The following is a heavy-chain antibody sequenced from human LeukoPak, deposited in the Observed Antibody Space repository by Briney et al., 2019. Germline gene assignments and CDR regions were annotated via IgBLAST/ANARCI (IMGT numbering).Heavy chain of an antibody. J-gene: IGHJ4*02. Sequence: GGSLRLSCAASGFTFSMYWMSWVRQAPGKGLEWVANIRHDGSEKFYVDSVKGRFIISRDNAKNSLFLQLNSLRDEDTAVYYCARITGIEAAGDYWGQGTLVTVSS. CDR2: IRHDGSEK. CDR3: ARITGIEAAGDY. D-gene: IGHD6-25*01. V-gene: IGHV3-7*04. CDR1: GFTFSMYW.